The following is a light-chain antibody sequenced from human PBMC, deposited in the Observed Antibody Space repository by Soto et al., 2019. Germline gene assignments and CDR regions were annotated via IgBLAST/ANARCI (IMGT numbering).Light chain of an antibody. J-gene: IGLJ3*02. V-gene: IGLV2-14*01. CDR1: SSDVGGYNY. CDR2: EVS. Sequence: QSALTQPASVSGSPGQSITISCTGTSSDVGGYNYVSWYQQHPGKAHKLMIYEVSNRPSGVSNRFSGSKSGNTASLTIAGRQAEDEADYYCRSYTSSSTRVFGGGTKLTVL. CDR3: RSYTSSSTRV.